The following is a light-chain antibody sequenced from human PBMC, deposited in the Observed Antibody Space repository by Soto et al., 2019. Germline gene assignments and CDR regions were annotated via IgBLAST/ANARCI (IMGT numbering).Light chain of an antibody. J-gene: IGLJ1*01. CDR3: PSYHSSLTCSPV. Sequence: QSAMTQPPSVSGAPGQRVTISCTGSSSNIGAGYDVHWYQQLPGTAPKLLIYGNTNRPSGVPDRFSGSRSGTSASLAITGIQPEDDGDSYCPSYHSSLTCSPVFGKGNK. CDR2: GNT. CDR1: SSNIGAGYD. V-gene: IGLV1-40*02.